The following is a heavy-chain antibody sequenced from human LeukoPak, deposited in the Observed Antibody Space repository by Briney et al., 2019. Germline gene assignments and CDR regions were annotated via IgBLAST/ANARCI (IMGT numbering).Heavy chain of an antibody. CDR3: ARLNRYGNYDFWSGYPKSYFDY. Sequence: SQTLSLTCTVSGGSISSGGYYWSWIRQPPGKGLEWIGYIYHSGSTYYNPSLKSRVTISVDRSKNQFSLKLSSVTAADTAVYYCARLNRYGNYDFWSGYPKSYFDYWGQGTLVTVSS. CDR1: GGSISSGGYY. D-gene: IGHD3-3*01. J-gene: IGHJ4*02. V-gene: IGHV4-30-2*01. CDR2: IYHSGST.